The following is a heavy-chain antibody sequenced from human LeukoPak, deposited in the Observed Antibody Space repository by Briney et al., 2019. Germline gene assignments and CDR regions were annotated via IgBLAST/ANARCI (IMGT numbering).Heavy chain of an antibody. CDR2: IIPIFGTA. CDR1: GGTFSSYA. V-gene: IGHV1-69*05. CDR3: ARTTVTTMYYYYYYYMDV. J-gene: IGHJ6*03. Sequence: SVKVSCKASGGTFSSYAISWVRQAPGQGLEWMGGIIPIFGTANYAQKFQGRVTITTDESTSTAYMELSSLRSENTAVYYCARTTVTTMYYYYYYYMDVWGKGTTVTVSS. D-gene: IGHD4-17*01.